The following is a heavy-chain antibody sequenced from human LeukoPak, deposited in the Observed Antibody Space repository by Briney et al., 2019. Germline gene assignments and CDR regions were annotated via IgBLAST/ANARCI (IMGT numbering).Heavy chain of an antibody. V-gene: IGHV5-51*01. CDR1: GRTFTNNW. CDR2: IYPGDSNI. D-gene: IGHD6-19*01. J-gene: IGHJ4*02. Sequence: GGSLKISCKGSGRTFTNNWIAWVRPVPGKGLEWMGSIYPGDSNIRYNPAFQGQVTISADKSINTASLQWSSLKASDTAMYYCARNLITVAALSPFDYWGQGSLVTVSS. CDR3: ARNLITVAALSPFDY.